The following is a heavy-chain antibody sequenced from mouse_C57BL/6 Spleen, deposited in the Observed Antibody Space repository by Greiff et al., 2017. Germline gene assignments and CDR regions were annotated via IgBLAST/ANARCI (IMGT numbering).Heavy chain of an antibody. CDR3: ARKEAYMGFDY. Sequence: QVQLQQPGAELVKPGASVKLSCKASGYTFPSYWMHWVKQRPGQGLEWIGMIHPNSGSTNYNEKFRSKATLTVDKSSSTAYMQLSSLTSEDSAVYYCARKEAYMGFDYWGQGTTLTVSS. CDR1: GYTFPSYW. J-gene: IGHJ2*01. V-gene: IGHV1-64*01. CDR2: IHPNSGST. D-gene: IGHD2-10*01.